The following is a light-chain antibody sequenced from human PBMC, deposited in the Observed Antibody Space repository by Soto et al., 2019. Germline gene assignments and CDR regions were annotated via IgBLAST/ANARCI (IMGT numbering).Light chain of an antibody. V-gene: IGKV4-1*01. Sequence: DIVMTQSPDSLAVSLGERATINCKSSQSVLYSSNNKNYLAWYQQKPGQPPKLLIYWASTRESGVPDRFSGSGSGTDFTLTISSLQAEDVAVYYCQQYYSIPLVFGQGTKLQIK. J-gene: IGKJ2*01. CDR2: WAS. CDR1: QSVLYSSNNKNY. CDR3: QQYYSIPLV.